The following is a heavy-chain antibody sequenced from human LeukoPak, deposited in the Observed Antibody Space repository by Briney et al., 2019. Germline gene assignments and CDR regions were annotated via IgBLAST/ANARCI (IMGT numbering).Heavy chain of an antibody. V-gene: IGHV2-5*02. Sequence: VSGRTLVKPTQTLTLTCTCSGFSLYSSGVGVGWIRQPPGKALEWLALIHWDDDKLYSPSLKSRLTITKVTSKGQVVLTMTNMDPVDTATYYCVHSREETGYRSTWHKAPYYFDLWGRGTLVTVSS. CDR2: IHWDDDK. CDR3: VHSREETGYRSTWHKAPYYFDL. D-gene: IGHD6-13*01. J-gene: IGHJ2*01. CDR1: GFSLYSSGVG.